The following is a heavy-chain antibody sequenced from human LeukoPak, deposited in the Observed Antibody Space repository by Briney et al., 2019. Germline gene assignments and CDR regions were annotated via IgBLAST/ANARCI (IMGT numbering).Heavy chain of an antibody. D-gene: IGHD6-19*01. J-gene: IGHJ4*02. Sequence: ASVKVSCKASGYTFTSYAMHLVRQAPGQRLEWMGWINAGNGNTKYSQKFQGRVTITRDTSASTAYMELSSLRSEDTAVYYCARGGSGWYKDSVIDFDYWGQGTLVTVSS. CDR2: INAGNGNT. CDR3: ARGGSGWYKDSVIDFDY. V-gene: IGHV1-3*01. CDR1: GYTFTSYA.